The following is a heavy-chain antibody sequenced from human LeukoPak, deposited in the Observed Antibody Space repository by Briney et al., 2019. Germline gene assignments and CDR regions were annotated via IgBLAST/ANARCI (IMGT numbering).Heavy chain of an antibody. Sequence: GGSLRLSCAASGFTFSSYSMNWVRQAPGKGLEWVSYISSSSSTIYYADSVKGRFTISRDNAKNSLYLQMNSLRAEDTAVYYCARDGLIAAAGTDYWGQGTLVTVSS. J-gene: IGHJ4*02. CDR3: ARDGLIAAAGTDY. CDR1: GFTFSSYS. D-gene: IGHD6-13*01. CDR2: ISSSSSTI. V-gene: IGHV3-48*01.